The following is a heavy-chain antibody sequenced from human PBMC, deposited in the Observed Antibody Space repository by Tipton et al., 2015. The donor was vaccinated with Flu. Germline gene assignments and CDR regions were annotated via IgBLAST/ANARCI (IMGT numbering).Heavy chain of an antibody. J-gene: IGHJ4*02. CDR1: GFTFGEYG. CDR3: TRDRDSYCSDTGSNTCPSPFEY. Sequence: RSLRLSCTGSGFTFGEYGMSWVRQAPGKGLEWVGFIRRKGHGGTTEDAASVKGRFTISRDDSKSILYLQMNSLKTEDTAVYYCTRDRDSYCSDTGSNTCPSPFEYWGQGTLVTVSS. CDR2: IRRKGHGGTT. D-gene: IGHD2-15*01. V-gene: IGHV3-49*04.